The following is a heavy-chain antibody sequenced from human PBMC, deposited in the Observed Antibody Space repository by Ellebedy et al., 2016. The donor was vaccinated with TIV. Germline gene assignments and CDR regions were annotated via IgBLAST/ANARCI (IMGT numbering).Heavy chain of an antibody. Sequence: AASVKVSCKASGYTFTDSYLHWVRHAPGQGLEWLGWINANSCGTIFAHNFHGWVTLTRDTTITPAYMELSSLTSDDTATAVFYCARGGSSNWYEAFDFWGQGTLVTASS. D-gene: IGHD6-13*01. CDR3: ARGGSSNWYEAFDF. J-gene: IGHJ4*02. CDR1: GYTFTDSY. CDR2: INANSCGT. V-gene: IGHV1-2*04.